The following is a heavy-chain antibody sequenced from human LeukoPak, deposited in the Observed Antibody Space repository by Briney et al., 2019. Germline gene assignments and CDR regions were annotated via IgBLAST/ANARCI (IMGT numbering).Heavy chain of an antibody. Sequence: PSETLSLTCTVSGGSISSYYWSWIRQPAGKGLEWIGRIYTSGSTNYNPSLKSRVTMSVDTSKNQFSLKLSSVTAADTAVYYCARGKAYSGSYYWIDYWGQGTLVTVSS. D-gene: IGHD1-26*01. J-gene: IGHJ4*02. CDR2: IYTSGST. CDR1: GGSISSYY. V-gene: IGHV4-4*07. CDR3: ARGKAYSGSYYWIDY.